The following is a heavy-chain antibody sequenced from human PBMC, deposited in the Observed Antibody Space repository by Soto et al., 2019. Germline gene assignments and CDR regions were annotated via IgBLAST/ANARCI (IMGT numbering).Heavy chain of an antibody. CDR3: ASGWGRSDAFDF. J-gene: IGHJ3*01. CDR2: ISYDGSNK. Sequence: QGQLMEFGGGVVQPGRSLRLSCAASGFTFSSYGMHWVRQAPGKGLEWVAVISYDGSNKYYADSVKGRFTISRDNSKNTLYLQMNSLRAEDTDVYYCASGWGRSDAFDFWGQGTMVTVSS. V-gene: IGHV3-30*03. D-gene: IGHD6-19*01. CDR1: GFTFSSYG.